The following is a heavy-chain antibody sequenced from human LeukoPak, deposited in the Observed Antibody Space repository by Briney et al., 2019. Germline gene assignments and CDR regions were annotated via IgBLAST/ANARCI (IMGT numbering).Heavy chain of an antibody. D-gene: IGHD3-22*01. V-gene: IGHV3-23*01. CDR1: GFTFSSYA. CDR3: AKDIYYDSSGYYSHFDY. Sequence: GGSLRLSCAASGFTFSSYAMSWVRQAPGKGLEWVSAISGGGGSTYYADSVKGRFTISRDNSKNTLYLQMNSLRAEDTAVYYCAKDIYYDSSGYYSHFDYWGQGTLVTVSS. J-gene: IGHJ4*02. CDR2: ISGGGGST.